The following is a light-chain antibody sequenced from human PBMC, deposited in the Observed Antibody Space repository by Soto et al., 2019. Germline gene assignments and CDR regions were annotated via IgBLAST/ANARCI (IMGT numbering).Light chain of an antibody. V-gene: IGKV3-20*01. CDR2: YXA. CDR3: QQYGSASRT. Sequence: IALTQSAATLCVSPGERAPLSCRARQSIXRYLAWDEPKRGQAHSLGRXXGFXQQXXGXAPRXXXVYXASRATGSPDRFSGSGSATDFSLTISRMEHDDCAAFYCQQYGSASRTFGQGTKV. J-gene: IGKJ1*01. CDR1: QSIXRY.